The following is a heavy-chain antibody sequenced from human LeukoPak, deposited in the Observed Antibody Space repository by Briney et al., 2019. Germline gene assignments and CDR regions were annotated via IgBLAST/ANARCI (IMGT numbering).Heavy chain of an antibody. D-gene: IGHD3-3*01. Sequence: PSETLSLTCTVSGGSISSSGHYWGWIRQPPGEGLEWVGSIYHSGSTYCNPSLKSRVTISVDTSKNQFSLKLSSVTAADTAVYYCARHQGLAWSGYYMGYWGQGSLVTVSS. J-gene: IGHJ4*02. CDR3: ARHQGLAWSGYYMGY. CDR2: IYHSGST. V-gene: IGHV4-39*01. CDR1: GGSISSSGHY.